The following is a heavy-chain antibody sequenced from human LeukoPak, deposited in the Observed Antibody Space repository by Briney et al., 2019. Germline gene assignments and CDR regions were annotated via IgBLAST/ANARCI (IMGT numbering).Heavy chain of an antibody. CDR1: GYTFTGYY. D-gene: IGHD2-15*01. J-gene: IGHJ4*02. Sequence: ASVKVSCKASGYTFTGYYIHWVRQAPGQGLEWMGWINPNSGGTNYAQKFQGRVTMTRDTSMSTAYMELSGLRSDDTAVYYCSRDSGYCSGGSCWYFDLWGQGTLVTVSA. CDR3: SRDSGYCSGGSCWYFDL. V-gene: IGHV1-2*02. CDR2: INPNSGGT.